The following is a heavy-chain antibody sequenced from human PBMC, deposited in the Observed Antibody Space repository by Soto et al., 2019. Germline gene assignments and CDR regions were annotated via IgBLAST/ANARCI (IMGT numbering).Heavy chain of an antibody. D-gene: IGHD6-6*01. CDR3: AREATIAARLDS. J-gene: IGHJ4*02. Sequence: PSETLSLTCTVSGGSVSSGDYYWSWLRQPPGKGLEWIGYIYYSGSTYYNPSLKSRVTISVDTSKNQFSLKLSSATAADTAVYYCAREATIAARLDSWGQGTLVTVSS. V-gene: IGHV4-30-4*01. CDR1: GGSVSSGDYY. CDR2: IYYSGST.